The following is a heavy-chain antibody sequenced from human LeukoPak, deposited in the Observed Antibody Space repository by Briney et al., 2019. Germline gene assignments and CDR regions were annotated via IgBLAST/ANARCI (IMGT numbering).Heavy chain of an antibody. Sequence: GASVTVSCKASGYTFTSYYMHWVRQAPGQGLEWMGIINPSGGSTSYAQKFQGRVTMTRDMSTSTVYMELSSLRSEDTAVYYCARDRGGYSGYEGFDYWGQGTLVTVSS. J-gene: IGHJ4*02. CDR2: INPSGGST. V-gene: IGHV1-46*01. CDR1: GYTFTSYY. CDR3: ARDRGGYSGYEGFDY. D-gene: IGHD5-12*01.